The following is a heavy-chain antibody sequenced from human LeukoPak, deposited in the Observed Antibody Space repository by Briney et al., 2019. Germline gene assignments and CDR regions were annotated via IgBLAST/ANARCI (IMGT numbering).Heavy chain of an antibody. CDR2: INPNSGGT. CDR1: RYTFTGYY. Sequence: ASVKVSCKASRYTFTGYYMHWVRQAPGQGLEWMGWINPNSGGTNYAQKFQGRVTMTRDTSISTAYMELSRLRSDDTAVYYCARDLVGYCSGGSCYGAYYYYGMDVWGQGTTVTVSS. J-gene: IGHJ6*02. V-gene: IGHV1-2*02. CDR3: ARDLVGYCSGGSCYGAYYYYGMDV. D-gene: IGHD2-15*01.